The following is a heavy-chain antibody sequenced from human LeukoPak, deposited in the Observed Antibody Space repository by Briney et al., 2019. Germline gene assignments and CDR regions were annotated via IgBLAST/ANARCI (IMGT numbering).Heavy chain of an antibody. J-gene: IGHJ3*02. CDR3: ARGPQGDYGDSTGDAFDI. D-gene: IGHD4-17*01. V-gene: IGHV1-69*05. CDR2: IIPIFGTA. Sequence: ASVKVSCKASGDTFSSYAISWVRQAPGQGLEWMGGIIPIFGTANYAQKFQGRVTITTDESTSTAYMELSSLRSEDTAVYYCARGPQGDYGDSTGDAFDIWGQGTMVTVSS. CDR1: GDTFSSYA.